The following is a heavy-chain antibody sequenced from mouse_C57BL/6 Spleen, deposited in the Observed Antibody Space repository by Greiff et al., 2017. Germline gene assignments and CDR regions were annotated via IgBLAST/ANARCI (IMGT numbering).Heavy chain of an antibody. V-gene: IGHV1-59*01. CDR3: ARSSVTTVVEVDY. CDR2: IDPSASYT. J-gene: IGHJ4*01. CDR1: GYTFTSYW. D-gene: IGHD1-1*01. Sequence: QVQLQQPGAELVRPGASVKLSCKASGYTFTSYWMHWVKQRPGQGLEWIGVIDPSASYTNYNQKFKGKATLTVDKSSSTAYMQLSSLTSEDSAVYYCARSSVTTVVEVDYWGQGTSVTVSS.